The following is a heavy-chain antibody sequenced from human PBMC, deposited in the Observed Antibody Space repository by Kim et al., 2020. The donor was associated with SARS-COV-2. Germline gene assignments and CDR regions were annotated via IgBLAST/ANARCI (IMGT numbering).Heavy chain of an antibody. CDR3: ASVGPQGWFDT. D-gene: IGHD1-26*01. V-gene: IGHV4-59*13. Sequence: SETLSLTCTVTHGSITNSYWAWIRQPPGKGLEWIAYIYYTGTTNYTPSLKGRVTISADTSKSQFSLDLTSVTAADTALYYCASVGPQGWFDTWGQGILVT. J-gene: IGHJ5*02. CDR1: HGSITNSY. CDR2: IYYTGTT.